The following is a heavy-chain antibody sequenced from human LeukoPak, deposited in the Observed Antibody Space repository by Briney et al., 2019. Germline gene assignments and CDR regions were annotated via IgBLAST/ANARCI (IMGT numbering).Heavy chain of an antibody. Sequence: SETLSLTCTVSGGSFSSYYWTWIRQPPGKGLEWIGYIDHSGSTNYNPSLKSRVTISSDTSKNQFSLELSSVTAADTAVYYCARTTFWSGRSPDYHHCYMDVWCKGTTVTVSS. D-gene: IGHD3-3*01. V-gene: IGHV4-59*01. J-gene: IGHJ6*03. CDR1: GGSFSSYY. CDR3: ARTTFWSGRSPDYHHCYMDV. CDR2: IDHSGST.